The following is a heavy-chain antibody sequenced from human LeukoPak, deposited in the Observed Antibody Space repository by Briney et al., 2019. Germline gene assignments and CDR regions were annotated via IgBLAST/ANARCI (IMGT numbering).Heavy chain of an antibody. Sequence: PSETLSLTCTVSGGSISSSSYYWGWIRQPPGKGLEWIGSIYYSGSTYYNPSLKSRVTISVDTSKNQFSLKLSSVTAADTAVYYCARVPYYYDSSGYYDYYYYMDVWGKGTPVTISS. V-gene: IGHV4-39*07. CDR3: ARVPYYYDSSGYYDYYYYMDV. D-gene: IGHD3-22*01. CDR2: IYYSGST. CDR1: GGSISSSSYY. J-gene: IGHJ6*03.